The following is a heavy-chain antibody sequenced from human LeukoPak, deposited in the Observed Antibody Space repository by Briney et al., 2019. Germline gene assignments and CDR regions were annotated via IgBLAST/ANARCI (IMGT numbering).Heavy chain of an antibody. CDR1: GGSISSYY. Sequence: KPSETLSLTCTVSGGSISSYYWSWIRQPPGKGLEWIGYIYYSGSTNYNPSLKSRVTISVDTSKNQFSLKLSSVTAADTAVYYCAGSSGWPFYHYGMDVWGQGTTVTVSS. CDR3: AGSSGWPFYHYGMDV. V-gene: IGHV4-59*08. J-gene: IGHJ6*02. D-gene: IGHD6-19*01. CDR2: IYYSGST.